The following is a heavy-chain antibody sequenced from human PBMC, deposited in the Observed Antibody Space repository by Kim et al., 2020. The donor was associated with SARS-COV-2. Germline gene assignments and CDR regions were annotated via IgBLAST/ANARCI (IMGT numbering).Heavy chain of an antibody. D-gene: IGHD3-3*01. Sequence: GGSLRLSCAASGFTFSSYAMSWVRQAPGKGLEWVSAISGSGGSTYYADSVKGRFTISRDNSKNTLYLQMNSLRAEDTAVYYCANSITIFGVVIMGVPHMGAFDIWGQGTMVTVSS. CDR3: ANSITIFGVVIMGVPHMGAFDI. CDR2: ISGSGGST. V-gene: IGHV3-23*01. J-gene: IGHJ3*02. CDR1: GFTFSSYA.